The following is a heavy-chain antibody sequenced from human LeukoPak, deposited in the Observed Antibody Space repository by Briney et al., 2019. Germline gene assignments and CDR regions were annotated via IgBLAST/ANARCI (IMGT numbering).Heavy chain of an antibody. CDR2: IISIFGTA. D-gene: IGHD6-13*01. CDR3: ARALIAAAGTGYFQH. V-gene: IGHV1-69*06. Sequence: SVKVSCKASGGTFSSYAISWVRQAPGQGLEWMGGIISIFGTANYAQKFQGRVTITADKSTSTAYMELSSLRSEDTAVYYCARALIAAAGTGYFQHWGQGTLVTVSS. CDR1: GGTFSSYA. J-gene: IGHJ1*01.